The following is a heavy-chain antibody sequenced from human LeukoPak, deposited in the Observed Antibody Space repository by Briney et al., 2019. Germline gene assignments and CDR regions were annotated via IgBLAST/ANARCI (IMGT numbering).Heavy chain of an antibody. CDR3: ARHTDSSEGDAFDI. CDR1: GGSISSSSYY. D-gene: IGHD3-22*01. J-gene: IGHJ3*02. CDR2: IYYSGST. Sequence: SETLSLTCTVSGGSISSSSYYWGWIRQPPGKGLEWIGSIYYSGSTYYNPSLKCRVTISVDTSKNQFSLRLFSVTAADTAVYYCARHTDSSEGDAFDIWGQGTMVTVSS. V-gene: IGHV4-39*01.